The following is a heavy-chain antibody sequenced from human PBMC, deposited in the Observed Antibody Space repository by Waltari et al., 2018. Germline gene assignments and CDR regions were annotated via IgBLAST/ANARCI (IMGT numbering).Heavy chain of an antibody. J-gene: IGHJ3*01. V-gene: IGHV5-51*01. CDR2: IYPSDADT. CDR1: GSIFSRFC. Sequence: EVQLVQSGAAVKKPGESLKSSCEAAGSIFSRFCIGWVRRMPGKGLEWMGIIYPSDADTKYSPSFQGQVTISVDKSINTAYLQWSSLKASDTAMYYCARQKYCSGASCYTEGDAFEVWGQGTMVTVSS. CDR3: ARQKYCSGASCYTEGDAFEV. D-gene: IGHD2-2*02.